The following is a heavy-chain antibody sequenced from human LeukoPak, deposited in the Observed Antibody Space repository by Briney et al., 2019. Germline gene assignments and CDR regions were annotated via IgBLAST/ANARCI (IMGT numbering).Heavy chain of an antibody. J-gene: IGHJ3*02. V-gene: IGHV3-53*01. CDR1: GFTVSSNY. CDR3: ARTDYGDYADAFDI. D-gene: IGHD4-17*01. CDR2: IYSGGST. Sequence: GGSLRLSCAASGFTVSSNYMSWVRQAPGKGLEWVSVIYSGGSTYYADSVKGRFTISRDNSKNTLYLLMNSLRAEDTAVYYCARTDYGDYADAFDIWGQGTMVTVSS.